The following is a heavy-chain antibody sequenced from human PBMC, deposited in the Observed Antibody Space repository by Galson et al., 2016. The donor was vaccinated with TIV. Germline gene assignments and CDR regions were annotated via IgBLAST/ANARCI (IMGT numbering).Heavy chain of an antibody. D-gene: IGHD3-16*01. CDR2: ISSRGTYT. J-gene: IGHJ3*02. V-gene: IGHV3-21*06. CDR3: ARDGARIGAHSAFDI. CDR1: GFTFNTYQ. Sequence: SLRLSCAASGFTFNTYQMNWVRQAPGKGLEWISSISSRGTYTHYADSVKGRVTISRDNANNSLYLQMNSLRAEDTAVYYCARDGARIGAHSAFDIWGQGTMVTVSS.